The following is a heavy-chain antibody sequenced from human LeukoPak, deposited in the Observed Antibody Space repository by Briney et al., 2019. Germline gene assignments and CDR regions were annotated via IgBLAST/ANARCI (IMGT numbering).Heavy chain of an antibody. D-gene: IGHD6-19*01. J-gene: IGHJ4*02. CDR3: ARDLGISGWYAPPLGYFDY. CDR2: INTKSGAT. V-gene: IGHV1-2*02. CDR1: GGTFSSYA. Sequence: GASVKVSCKASGGTFSSYAISWVRQAPGQGLEWLGWINTKSGATNYAQNFQGRVTMTRDTSMSTTYMELKRLRSDDTAVYYCARDLGISGWYAPPLGYFDYWGQGTLLTVSS.